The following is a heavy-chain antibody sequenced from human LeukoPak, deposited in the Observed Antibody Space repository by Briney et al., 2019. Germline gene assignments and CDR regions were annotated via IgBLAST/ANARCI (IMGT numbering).Heavy chain of an antibody. CDR2: INHSGST. CDR1: GGSFSGYY. CDR3: ASQRNPSYYYYGMDV. J-gene: IGHJ6*02. Sequence: SETLSLTCAVYGGSFSGYYWSWIRQPPGKGLEWIGEINHSGSTNYNPSLKSRVTISVDTSKNQFSLKLSSVTAADTAVYYCASQRNPSYYYYGMDVWGQGTTVTVSS. V-gene: IGHV4-34*01.